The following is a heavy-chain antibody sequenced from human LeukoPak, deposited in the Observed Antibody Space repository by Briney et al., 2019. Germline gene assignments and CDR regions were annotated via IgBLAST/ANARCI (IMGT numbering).Heavy chain of an antibody. CDR1: GVTFSSYA. CDR2: IIPIFGTA. CDR3: AVPEGTTVTGY. V-gene: IGHV1-69*05. J-gene: IGHJ4*02. Sequence: SVKVSCXASGVTFSSYAISWVRQAPGQGLEWMGRIIPIFGTANYAQKFQGRVTTTTDESTSTAYMELSSLRSEDTAVYYCAVPEGTTVTGYWGQGTLVTVSS. D-gene: IGHD4-17*01.